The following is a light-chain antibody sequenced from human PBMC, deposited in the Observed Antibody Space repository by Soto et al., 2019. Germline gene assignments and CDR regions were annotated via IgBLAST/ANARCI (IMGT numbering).Light chain of an antibody. V-gene: IGKV1-39*01. Sequence: DIQMTQSPSSLSASVGDRSTITCRASQSISTSLNWYQQKPGKTPKLLIYAASTLQSGVPSRFTGSRSGTDFTLTNSSLQPEDFATYYCQQSYSTPRTCGGGTKVEIK. CDR3: QQSYSTPRT. CDR1: QSISTS. J-gene: IGKJ4*01. CDR2: AAS.